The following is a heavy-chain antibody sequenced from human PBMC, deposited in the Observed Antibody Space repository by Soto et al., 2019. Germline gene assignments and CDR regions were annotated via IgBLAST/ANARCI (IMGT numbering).Heavy chain of an antibody. V-gene: IGHV4-31*03. Sequence: QVQLQESGPGLVKPSQTLSLTCTVSGDSVSRDGNYWGWIRQRPGKGLEWIGYIYNTGATYYNPSLMSRLSISFDTSKTQLSLKLRSMTGADTAVYYCVRAPFGLGEGFDPWGQGTLVTVSS. J-gene: IGHJ5*02. CDR2: IYNTGAT. D-gene: IGHD3-16*01. CDR3: VRAPFGLGEGFDP. CDR1: GDSVSRDGNY.